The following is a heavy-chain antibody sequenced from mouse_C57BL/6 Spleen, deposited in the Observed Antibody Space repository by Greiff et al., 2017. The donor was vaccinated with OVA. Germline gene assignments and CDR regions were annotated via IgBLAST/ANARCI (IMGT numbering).Heavy chain of an antibody. J-gene: IGHJ4*01. V-gene: IGHV1-4*01. Sequence: VQLQESGAELARPGASVKMSCKASGYTFTSYTMHWVKQRPGQGLEWIGYINPSSGYTKYNQKFKDKATLTADKSSSTAYMQLSRLTSEDSAVYYCARTGPGGDGRDRYAMDYWGQGTSVTVSS. CDR1: GYTFTSYT. CDR2: INPSSGYT. D-gene: IGHD2-13*01. CDR3: ARTGPGGDGRDRYAMDY.